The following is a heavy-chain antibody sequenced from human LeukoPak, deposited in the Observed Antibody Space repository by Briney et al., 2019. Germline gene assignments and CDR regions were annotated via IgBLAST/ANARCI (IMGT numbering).Heavy chain of an antibody. CDR1: GGSISSHY. CDR3: ARHWSGYDISSGYYQSPLASFDI. J-gene: IGHJ3*02. D-gene: IGHD3-9*01. CDR2: IYYSGST. Sequence: SETLSLTCTVSGGSISSHYWSWIRQPPGKGLEWIGYIYYSGSTKYNPSLKSRVTISVDTSKNQFSLKLSSVTAADTALYYCARHWSGYDISSGYYQSPLASFDIWGQGSMVTVSS. V-gene: IGHV4-59*08.